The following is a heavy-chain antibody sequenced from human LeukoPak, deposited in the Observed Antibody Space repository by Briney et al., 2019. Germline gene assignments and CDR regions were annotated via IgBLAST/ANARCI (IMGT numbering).Heavy chain of an antibody. J-gene: IGHJ4*02. Sequence: PGGSLRLSCAASGFTFSSYGMHWVRQAPGKGLEWVSGINWNGGSTGYADSVKGRFTISRDNAKNSLYLQMNSLRAEDTALYYCARASRHYYDSSGYYVVAYFDYWGQGTLVTVSS. CDR1: GFTFSSYG. CDR2: INWNGGST. V-gene: IGHV3-20*04. CDR3: ARASRHYYDSSGYYVVAYFDY. D-gene: IGHD3-22*01.